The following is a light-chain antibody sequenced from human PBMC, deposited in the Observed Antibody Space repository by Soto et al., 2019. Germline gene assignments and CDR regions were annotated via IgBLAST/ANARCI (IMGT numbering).Light chain of an antibody. J-gene: IGKJ1*01. Sequence: DIQRTQPPSTLSGSVGDRVTITCRASQSISSWLAWYQQKPGKAPKLLIYDASSLESGVPSRFSGSGSGTEFTLTISSLQPDDFATYYCQQYNSYWTFGQGTKVDIK. CDR2: DAS. CDR3: QQYNSYWT. V-gene: IGKV1-5*01. CDR1: QSISSW.